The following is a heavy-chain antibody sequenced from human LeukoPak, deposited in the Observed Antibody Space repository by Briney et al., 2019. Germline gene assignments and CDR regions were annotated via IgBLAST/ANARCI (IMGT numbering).Heavy chain of an antibody. CDR2: IYHSGST. D-gene: IGHD3-10*01. Sequence: PSETLSLTCTVSGYSISSGYYWGWIRQPPGKGLEWIGSIYHSGSTYYNPSLKSRVTISVDTSKNQFSLKLSSVTAADTAVYYCARAHYGSGSYSLFDYWGQGTLVTVSS. CDR1: GYSISSGYY. V-gene: IGHV4-38-2*02. CDR3: ARAHYGSGSYSLFDY. J-gene: IGHJ4*02.